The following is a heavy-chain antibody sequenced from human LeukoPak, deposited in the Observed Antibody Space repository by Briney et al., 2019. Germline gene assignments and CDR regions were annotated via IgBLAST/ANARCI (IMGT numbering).Heavy chain of an antibody. CDR3: ARDSVAAGRVEDYYGMDV. Sequence: GGSLRLSCAASGFTFSSYAMHWVRQAPGKGLERVAVISYDGSNKYYADSVKGRFTISRDNSKNTPYLQMNSLRAEDTAVYYCARDSVAAGRVEDYYGMDVWGQGTTVTVSS. CDR2: ISYDGSNK. D-gene: IGHD6-13*01. CDR1: GFTFSSYA. V-gene: IGHV3-30-3*01. J-gene: IGHJ6*02.